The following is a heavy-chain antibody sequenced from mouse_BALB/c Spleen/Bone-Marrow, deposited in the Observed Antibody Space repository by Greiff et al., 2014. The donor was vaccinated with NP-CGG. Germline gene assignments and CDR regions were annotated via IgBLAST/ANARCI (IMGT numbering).Heavy chain of an antibody. CDR1: GYTFTSYY. V-gene: IGHV1S81*02. D-gene: IGHD1-2*01. Sequence: VQLQQSGAELVKPGASVKLSCKASGYTFTSYYMYWVKQRPGQGLEWIGEINPSNGGTNFNGKFKSKATLTVDKSSSTAYMQLRSLTFEDSAIYYCTRPYYGYVGYAYWGQGTQVTVSA. J-gene: IGHJ3*01. CDR3: TRPYYGYVGYAY. CDR2: INPSNGGT.